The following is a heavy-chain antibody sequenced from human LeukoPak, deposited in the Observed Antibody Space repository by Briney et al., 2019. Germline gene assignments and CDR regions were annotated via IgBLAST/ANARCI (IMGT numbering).Heavy chain of an antibody. J-gene: IGHJ6*03. V-gene: IGHV1-2*02. D-gene: IGHD5-18*01. CDR3: ARRLRTAEGRSRYYYYMDV. CDR2: INPNSGGT. CDR1: GYTFTGYY. Sequence: ASVKVSCKASGYTFTGYYMHWVRQAPGQGLEWMGWINPNSGGTNYAQKFQGRVTMTRDTSISTAYMELSRLRSDDTAVYYCARRLRTAEGRSRYYYYMDVWGKGTTVTVSS.